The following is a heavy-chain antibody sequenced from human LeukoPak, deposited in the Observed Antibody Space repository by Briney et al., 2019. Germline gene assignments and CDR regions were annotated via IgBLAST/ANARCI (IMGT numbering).Heavy chain of an antibody. J-gene: IGHJ4*02. CDR3: ANGYYYDSSGYYATGPFDY. V-gene: IGHV3-30*02. CDR1: GFTFSSYG. CDR2: IRYDGSNK. D-gene: IGHD3-22*01. Sequence: GGSLRLSCAASGFTFSSYGMHWVRQVPGKGLEWVAFIRYDGSNKYYADSVKGRFTISRDNSKNTLYLQMNSLRAEDTAVYYCANGYYYDSSGYYATGPFDYWGQGTLVTVSS.